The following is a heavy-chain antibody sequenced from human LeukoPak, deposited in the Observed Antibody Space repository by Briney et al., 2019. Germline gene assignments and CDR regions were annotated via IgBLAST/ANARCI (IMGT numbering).Heavy chain of an antibody. D-gene: IGHD7-27*01. Sequence: GGSLRLSCAASGFTFSTYSMNWVRQAPGKGLEWVSSISSSSNYIYYADSVKGRFTISRDNAKNSLYLQMNSLRAEDTAVYYCARHSKGNWGPLYYFDYWGQGTLVTVSS. V-gene: IGHV3-21*01. CDR3: ARHSKGNWGPLYYFDY. CDR2: ISSSSNYI. CDR1: GFTFSTYS. J-gene: IGHJ4*02.